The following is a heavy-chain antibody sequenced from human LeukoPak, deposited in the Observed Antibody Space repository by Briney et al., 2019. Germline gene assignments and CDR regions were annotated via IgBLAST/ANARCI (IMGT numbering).Heavy chain of an antibody. V-gene: IGHV3-66*04. Sequence: GGSLRLSCAASGFTVSSNYMSWVRQAPGKGLEWVSVIYSGGSTYYADSVKGRFTISRDDSKNTLYLQMNSLRAEDTAVYYCARRRDSSGMGAFDIWGQGTMVTVSS. CDR1: GFTVSSNY. J-gene: IGHJ3*02. CDR3: ARRRDSSGMGAFDI. D-gene: IGHD3-22*01. CDR2: IYSGGST.